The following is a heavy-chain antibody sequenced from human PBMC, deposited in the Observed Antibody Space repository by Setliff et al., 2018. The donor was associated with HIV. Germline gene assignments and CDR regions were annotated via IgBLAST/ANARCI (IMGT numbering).Heavy chain of an antibody. V-gene: IGHV1-69*10. D-gene: IGHD6-13*01. CDR3: AKEYHTAATGTRVANYFDY. J-gene: IGHJ4*02. Sequence: SVKVSCKASGGTFSSYAISWVRQAPGQGLEWMGGIIPILGIANYAQKFQDRVTITRDTSTSTVYMEMSSLRSEDTAIYYCAKEYHTAATGTRVANYFDYWGQGTLVTVSS. CDR2: IIPILGIA. CDR1: GGTFSSYA.